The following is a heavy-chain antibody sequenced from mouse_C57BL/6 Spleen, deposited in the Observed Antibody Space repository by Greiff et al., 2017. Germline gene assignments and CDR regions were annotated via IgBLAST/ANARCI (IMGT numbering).Heavy chain of an antibody. CDR1: GYSITSGYD. Sequence: EVQLQESGPGMVKPSQSLYLSCTVTGYSITSGYDWHWIRHFPGNQLEWMGYISYSGSTNYNPSLKSRISITPDTSKNHFFLKLNSVTTEDTATYYCARPYYSNSWFAYWGQGTLVTVSA. J-gene: IGHJ3*01. CDR2: ISYSGST. D-gene: IGHD2-5*01. CDR3: ARPYYSNSWFAY. V-gene: IGHV3-1*01.